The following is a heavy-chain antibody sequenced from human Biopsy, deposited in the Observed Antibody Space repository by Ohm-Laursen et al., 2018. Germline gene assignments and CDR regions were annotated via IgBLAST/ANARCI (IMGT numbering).Heavy chain of an antibody. CDR1: GNTFATYH. D-gene: IGHD5-24*01. V-gene: IGHV1-46*01. Sequence: ASVKVSCKASGNTFATYHIHWVRQAPGQGLEWMGVISPSGATTSFSQKFQGRITMTRDTSTGTVYMDLNSLGSEDTAVYYCARAGVGSDGTDTYYYGMDVWGPGTTVTVSS. CDR2: ISPSGATT. CDR3: ARAGVGSDGTDTYYYGMDV. J-gene: IGHJ6*02.